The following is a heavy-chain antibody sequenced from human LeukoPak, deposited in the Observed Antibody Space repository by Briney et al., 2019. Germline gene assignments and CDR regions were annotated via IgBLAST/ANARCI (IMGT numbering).Heavy chain of an antibody. J-gene: IGHJ5*02. CDR3: ARGPDSSSKRSGWFDP. D-gene: IGHD6-6*01. V-gene: IGHV1-69*06. CDR2: IIPIFGTA. CDR1: GGTFSSYA. Sequence: GASVKVSCKASGGTFSSYAISWVRQAPGQGLEWMGGIIPIFGTANYAQKFQGRVTITADKSTSTAYMELSSLRSEDTAVYYCARGPDSSSKRSGWFDPWGQGTLVTVSS.